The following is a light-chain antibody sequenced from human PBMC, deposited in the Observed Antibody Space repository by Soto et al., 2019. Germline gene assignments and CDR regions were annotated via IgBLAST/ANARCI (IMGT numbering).Light chain of an antibody. CDR2: GAS. J-gene: IGKJ4*01. CDR1: QSVSRD. CDR3: QQYNNWPPLT. Sequence: EIVMTQSPATLCVSPGERATLSCRASQSVSRDLACYQQKPGLAPRRLIYGASTRATGIPARFSGSGSGTELTLTTTTLPSEDFAVYYCQQYNNWPPLTFGGGTTVDIK. V-gene: IGKV3-15*01.